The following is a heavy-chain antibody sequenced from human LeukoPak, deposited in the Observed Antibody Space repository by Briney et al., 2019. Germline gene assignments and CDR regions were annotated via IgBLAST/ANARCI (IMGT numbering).Heavy chain of an antibody. Sequence: SETLSLTCAVYGGSFSGYYWSWIRQPPGKGLEWIGEINHSGSTNYNPSLKSRVTISVDTSKNQFSLKLSSVTAADTAVYYCARLAAAAPDYWGQGTLVTVSS. CDR1: GGSFSGYY. J-gene: IGHJ4*02. D-gene: IGHD6-13*01. CDR2: INHSGST. V-gene: IGHV4-34*01. CDR3: ARLAAAAPDY.